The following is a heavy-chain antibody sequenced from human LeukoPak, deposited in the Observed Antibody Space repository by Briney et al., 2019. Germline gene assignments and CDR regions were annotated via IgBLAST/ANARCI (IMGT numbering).Heavy chain of an antibody. Sequence: SETLSLTCTLSGVSISSSSYYWSWSRQPPGKGLECIGYIYYSGSTNYNPSLKSRVTISVDTSKNQFSLKLSSVTAADTAVYYCARVGDSSGYYYGHFDYWGQGTLVTVSS. CDR1: GVSISSSSYY. J-gene: IGHJ4*02. CDR2: IYYSGST. D-gene: IGHD3-22*01. CDR3: ARVGDSSGYYYGHFDY. V-gene: IGHV4-61*01.